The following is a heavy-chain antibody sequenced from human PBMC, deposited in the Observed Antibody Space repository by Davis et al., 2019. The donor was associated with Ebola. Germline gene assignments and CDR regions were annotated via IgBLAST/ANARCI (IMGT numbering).Heavy chain of an antibody. V-gene: IGHV4-34*12. CDR2: VIDSGIT. J-gene: IGHJ4*02. CDR3: ARTTRGSGWFLDY. CDR1: GFTFSNAW. D-gene: IGHD6-19*01. Sequence: ESLKISCAASGFTFSNAWMNWVRQSPGKGLEWIGEVIDSGITNYNPSLKSRVSVSVDRSKNQFSLKLTSVTAADTAVYYCARTTRGSGWFLDYWGQGTLVTVSS.